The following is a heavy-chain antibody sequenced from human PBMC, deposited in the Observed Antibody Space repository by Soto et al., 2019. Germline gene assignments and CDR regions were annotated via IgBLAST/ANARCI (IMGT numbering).Heavy chain of an antibody. V-gene: IGHV3-53*01. CDR2: IYSGGST. CDR1: GFTVSSNY. J-gene: IGHJ3*02. Sequence: EVQLVESGGGLIQPGGSLRLSCAASGFTVSSNYMSWVRQAPGKGLEWVSVIYSGGSTYYADSVKGRFTISRDNSKNTLYLQMNSLRAEDTAVYYCVSTDYGGTSDAFDIWGQGTMVTVSS. D-gene: IGHD4-17*01. CDR3: VSTDYGGTSDAFDI.